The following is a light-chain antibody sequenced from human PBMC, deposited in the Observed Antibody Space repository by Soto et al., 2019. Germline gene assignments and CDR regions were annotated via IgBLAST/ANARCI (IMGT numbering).Light chain of an antibody. CDR3: CSYAGSPLV. Sequence: QFALTQPRSVSGSPGQSVTISCTGTSSDVGGYNYVSWYQQHPGKAPKLMIYDVSKRPSGVPDRFSGSKSGNTASLTISGLQAEDEADYYCCSYAGSPLVFGTGTKLTVL. CDR2: DVS. J-gene: IGLJ1*01. V-gene: IGLV2-11*01. CDR1: SSDVGGYNY.